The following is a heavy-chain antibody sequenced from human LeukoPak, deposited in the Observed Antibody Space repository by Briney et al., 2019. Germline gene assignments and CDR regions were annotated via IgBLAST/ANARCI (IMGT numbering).Heavy chain of an antibody. D-gene: IGHD3-22*01. CDR2: ISWNSGSI. V-gene: IGHV3-9*01. CDR1: GFTLDDYA. CDR3: AKGMHYDSSGGVYFDY. Sequence: GRSLRLSCAASGFTLDDYAMHWVRQAPGKGLEWVSGISWNSGSIGYADSVKGRFTISRDNAKNSLYLQMNSLRAEDTALYYCAKGMHYDSSGGVYFDYWGQGTLVTVSS. J-gene: IGHJ4*02.